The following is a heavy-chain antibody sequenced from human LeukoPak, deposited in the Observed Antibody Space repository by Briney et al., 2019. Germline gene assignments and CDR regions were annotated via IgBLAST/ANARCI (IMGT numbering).Heavy chain of an antibody. Sequence: GGTLRLSCAASGFTFSSYAMSWVRQAPGKGLEWVSTISDSGGTTYYANSVKGRFTISRDNSKNTLYLQMNSLRAEDTAVYYCARVRYYDSSGYSGWPCDYWGQGTLVTVSS. CDR3: ARVRYYDSSGYSGWPCDY. CDR2: ISDSGGTT. J-gene: IGHJ4*02. D-gene: IGHD3-22*01. V-gene: IGHV3-23*01. CDR1: GFTFSSYA.